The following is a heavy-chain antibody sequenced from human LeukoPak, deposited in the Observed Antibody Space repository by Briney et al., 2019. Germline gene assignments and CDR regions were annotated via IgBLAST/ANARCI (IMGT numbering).Heavy chain of an antibody. CDR3: ARGGDVLLWFGELLPYFDY. CDR2: IGSDGSV. CDR1: GFTLSSHT. D-gene: IGHD3-10*01. J-gene: IGHJ4*02. V-gene: IGHV3-48*01. Sequence: GGSLRLSCAASGFTLSSHTMNWVRQVPGGGLAWVSTIGSDGSVHYVDSVKGRFTISRDNSKNTLYLQMNSLRAEDTAVYYCARGGDVLLWFGELLPYFDYWGQGTLVTVSS.